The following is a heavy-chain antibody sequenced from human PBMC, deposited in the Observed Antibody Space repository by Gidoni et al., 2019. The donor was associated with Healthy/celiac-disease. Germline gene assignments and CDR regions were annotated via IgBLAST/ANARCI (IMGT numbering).Heavy chain of an antibody. V-gene: IGHV1-69*01. J-gene: IGHJ6*02. D-gene: IGHD2-2*01. CDR3: AREVVPAAQGYYYYGMDV. CDR1: RATLSTYA. CDR2: IIPIFGTA. Sequence: QVQLVQSGAEVKKPGSSVKVSCKASRATLSTYAISWVRQAPGQGLEWMGGIIPIFGTANYAQKSQGRVTITADESTSTAYMELSSLRSEDTAVYYCAREVVPAAQGYYYYGMDVWGQGTTVTVSS.